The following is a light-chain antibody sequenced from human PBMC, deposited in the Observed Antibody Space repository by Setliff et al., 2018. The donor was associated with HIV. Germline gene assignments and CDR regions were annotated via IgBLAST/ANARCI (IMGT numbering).Light chain of an antibody. CDR1: SSDVGAYNY. CDR3: SSYTITNTVI. Sequence: SALAQPASVSGSPGQSITISCTGTSSDVGAYNYVSWYQQHPGKAPKLMIFEVSNRPSGISNRFSGSKSGNTAPLTISGLQTEDEADYYCSSYTITNTVIFGGGTKVTVL. J-gene: IGLJ2*01. V-gene: IGLV2-14*03. CDR2: EVS.